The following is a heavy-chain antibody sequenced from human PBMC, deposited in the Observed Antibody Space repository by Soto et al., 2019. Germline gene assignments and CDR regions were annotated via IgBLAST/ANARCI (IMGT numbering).Heavy chain of an antibody. CDR2: ISYDGSNK. D-gene: IGHD3-22*01. V-gene: IGHV3-30*18. CDR3: AKDRTNSSGYYGPRAYYYYYGMDV. CDR1: GFTFSSYG. J-gene: IGHJ6*02. Sequence: GGSLRLSCAASGFTFSSYGMHWVRKTPGKGLEWVAVISYDGSNKYYADSVKGRFTISRDNSKNTLYLQMNSLRAEDTAVYYCAKDRTNSSGYYGPRAYYYYYGMDVWGQGTSVTVSS.